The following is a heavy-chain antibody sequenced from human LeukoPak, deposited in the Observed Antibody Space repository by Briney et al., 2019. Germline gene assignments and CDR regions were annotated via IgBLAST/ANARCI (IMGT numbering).Heavy chain of an antibody. CDR1: GGSISSGDYY. Sequence: SETLSLTCTVSGGSISSGDYYWSRIRQPPGKGLEWIGYIYYSGSTYYNPSLKSRVTISVDTSKNQFSLKLSSVTAADTAVYYCARARETTVTTGAFDIWGQGTMVTVSS. V-gene: IGHV4-30-4*01. J-gene: IGHJ3*02. CDR3: ARARETTVTTGAFDI. CDR2: IYYSGST. D-gene: IGHD4-17*01.